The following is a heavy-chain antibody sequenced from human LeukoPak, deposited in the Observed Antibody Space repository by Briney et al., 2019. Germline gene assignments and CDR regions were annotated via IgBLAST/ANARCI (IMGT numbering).Heavy chain of an antibody. J-gene: IGHJ2*01. CDR1: GYYISSGFY. V-gene: IGHV4-38-2*01. CDR2: IFHSGLA. D-gene: IGHD1-26*01. Sequence: SETLSLTCAVSGYYISSGFYWGWIRQSPVKGLEWIGSIFHSGLAHSNPSLKSRVTISVDTSKNQLSLNLSSVTAADTAVYYSARFSDPYFSGRGNQVTVSS. CDR3: ARFSDPYF.